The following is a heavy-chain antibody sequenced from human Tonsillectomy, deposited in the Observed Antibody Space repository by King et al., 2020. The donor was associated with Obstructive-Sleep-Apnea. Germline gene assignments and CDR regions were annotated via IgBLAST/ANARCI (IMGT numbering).Heavy chain of an antibody. CDR1: GYSFTSYW. Sequence: VQLVESGAEVKKPGESLRISCWGSGYSFTSYWISWVRQMPGKGLEWMGRIDPSDSYTNYSPSFQGHVTISADKSISTAYLQWSSLQASDTAMYYCARHRYYYDSSGYSQYYFVYWGQGTLVTVSS. CDR3: ARHRYYYDSSGYSQYYFVY. V-gene: IGHV5-10-1*01. D-gene: IGHD3-22*01. J-gene: IGHJ4*02. CDR2: IDPSDSYT.